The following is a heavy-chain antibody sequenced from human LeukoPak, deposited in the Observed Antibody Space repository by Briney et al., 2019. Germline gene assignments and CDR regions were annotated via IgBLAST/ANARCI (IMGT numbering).Heavy chain of an antibody. CDR3: AKVQWELLTYYGMDV. J-gene: IGHJ6*02. V-gene: IGHV3-23*01. CDR1: GFTFSSYA. Sequence: GGSLGLSCAASGFTFSSYAMSWVRQAPGKGLEWVSAISGSGGSTYYADSVKGRFTISRDNSKNTLYLQMNSLRAEDTAVYYCAKVQWELLTYYGMDVWGQGTTVTVSS. D-gene: IGHD1-26*01. CDR2: ISGSGGST.